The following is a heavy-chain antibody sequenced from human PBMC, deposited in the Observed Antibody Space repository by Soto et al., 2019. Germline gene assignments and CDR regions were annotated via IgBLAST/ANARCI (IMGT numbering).Heavy chain of an antibody. CDR3: ASGGSGSTAYSYGMDV. CDR1: GFTFSSYS. Sequence: GGSLRLSCAASGFTFSSYSMHWVRQAPGKGLEWVAVISYDGSNKYYADSVKGRFTISRDNSKNTPYLQMNSLRAEDTAVYYCASGGSGSTAYSYGMDVWGQGTTVTVSS. J-gene: IGHJ6*02. D-gene: IGHD3-10*01. V-gene: IGHV3-30-3*01. CDR2: ISYDGSNK.